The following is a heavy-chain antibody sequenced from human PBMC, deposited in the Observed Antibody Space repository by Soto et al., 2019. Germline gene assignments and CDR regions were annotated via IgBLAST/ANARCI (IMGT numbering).Heavy chain of an antibody. CDR1: GGSFSGYY. CDR3: ARATVTGLFHY. Sequence: QVQLQQWGAGLLKPSETLSLTCAVSGGSFSGYYWTWIRQPPGTGLEGSGEINHSGSNNYNPSPKSRVTITVDTSKNQFSLKLTSVTAADPAVYYCARATVTGLFHYWGQGNLVTLSS. CDR2: INHSGSN. V-gene: IGHV4-34*01. J-gene: IGHJ4*01. D-gene: IGHD4-4*01.